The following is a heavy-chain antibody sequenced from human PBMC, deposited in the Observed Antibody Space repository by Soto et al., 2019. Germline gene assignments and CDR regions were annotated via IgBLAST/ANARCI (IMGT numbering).Heavy chain of an antibody. CDR3: ARHVYEFDNGDNNWFDS. V-gene: IGHV4-59*08. Sequence: PSETLSLTCTVSGGSIISYYWSWIRQPPGKGLEWIGYIYYSGSTNYNPSLKSRVTTAVDTSKNQFSLRLSSVTAADTAVYYCARHVYEFDNGDNNWFDSRGQGILVTVSS. CDR2: IYYSGST. CDR1: GGSIISYY. J-gene: IGHJ5*01. D-gene: IGHD2-21*02.